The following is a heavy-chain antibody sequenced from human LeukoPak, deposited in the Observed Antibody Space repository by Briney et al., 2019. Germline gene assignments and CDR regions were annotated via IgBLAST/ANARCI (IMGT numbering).Heavy chain of an antibody. Sequence: GASVKVSCKTSGYTFTSYDINWVRQATGQGLEWMGWMNPDSGNTGYAQKFQGRVTVTRITSISTAYMELSSLRSEDTAVYYCARVHRRCSSTSCYRAAWFDSWGQGTLVTVSS. D-gene: IGHD2-2*02. J-gene: IGHJ5*01. CDR3: ARVHRRCSSTSCYRAAWFDS. CDR1: GYTFTSYD. V-gene: IGHV1-8*03. CDR2: MNPDSGNT.